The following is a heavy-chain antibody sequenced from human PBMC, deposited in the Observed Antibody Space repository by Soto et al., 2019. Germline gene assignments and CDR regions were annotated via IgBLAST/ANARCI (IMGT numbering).Heavy chain of an antibody. CDR3: VRSGSYYYYYYMDV. J-gene: IGHJ6*03. CDR2: IYPGDSDT. CDR1: GYSFSRPW. V-gene: IGHV5-51*01. Sequence: VSLKISFKGSGYSFSRPWNGWVRPMPGKGLEWMGIIYPGDSDTRYSPSFQGQVTISADKSISTAYLQWSSLKASDNAMYYCVRSGSYYYYYYMDVWGKGTTVTVSS. D-gene: IGHD3-10*01.